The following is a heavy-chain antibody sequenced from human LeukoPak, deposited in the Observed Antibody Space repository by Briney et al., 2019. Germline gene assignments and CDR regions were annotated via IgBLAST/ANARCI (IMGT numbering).Heavy chain of an antibody. Sequence: PSEALSLTCASYGGSFSGYYWSWIRQPPGKGLEWIGEINYSGSTNYNPSLKSRVTISVDTSKSQFSLKLNSMIAADTAVYYCVRGRAFFGELFYFDYWGQGTLVAVSS. CDR2: INYSGST. CDR1: GGSFSGYY. V-gene: IGHV4-34*01. CDR3: VRGRAFFGELFYFDY. D-gene: IGHD3-10*01. J-gene: IGHJ4*02.